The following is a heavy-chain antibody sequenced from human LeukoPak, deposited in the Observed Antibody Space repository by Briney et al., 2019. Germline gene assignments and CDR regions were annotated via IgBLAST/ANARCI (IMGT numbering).Heavy chain of an antibody. D-gene: IGHD2-21*02. V-gene: IGHV1-2*02. CDR1: GYTFAGNY. Sequence: GASVKVSCKASGYTFAGNYIHWVRQAPGQGLEWMGWLNPNGGTTNFAQKFQGRVTVTRDTSISTAYMELTRLRSDDTAVYYCARSVVTTTPTFDYWGQGTLVTVSS. J-gene: IGHJ4*02. CDR3: ARSVVTTTPTFDY. CDR2: LNPNGGTT.